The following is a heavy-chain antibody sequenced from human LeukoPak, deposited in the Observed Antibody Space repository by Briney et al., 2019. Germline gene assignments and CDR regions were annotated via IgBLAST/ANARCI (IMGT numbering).Heavy chain of an antibody. D-gene: IGHD6-25*01. CDR3: ARVEIEASGYVVDY. CDR1: GGPLSDYH. Sequence: KPSETLSLTCAVYGGPLSDYHWRWIRQPPGKGLEWSGEISHSGSTNYNPSLKSRVTISVDTSKNQFSLKLSSVTAADTAVYYCARVEIEASGYVVDYWGQGTLVTVSP. J-gene: IGHJ4*02. V-gene: IGHV4-34*01. CDR2: ISHSGST.